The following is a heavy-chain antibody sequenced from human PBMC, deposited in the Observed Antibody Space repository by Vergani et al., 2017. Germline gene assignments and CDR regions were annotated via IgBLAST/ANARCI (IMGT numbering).Heavy chain of an antibody. CDR1: GFSFPGYA. Sequence: EVQLLESGGGLVQPGGSLRLSCEASGFSFPGYAMSWVRQAPGKGLEWVSSVSGSSATPYYADSVKGRFIISRDNSKNTLHLQMNSLRADDTAVYYCTXGSRVYTGYFFDYWGQGTLATVSS. D-gene: IGHD5-12*01. CDR2: VSGSSATP. CDR3: TXGSRVYTGYFFDY. V-gene: IGHV3-23*01. J-gene: IGHJ4*02.